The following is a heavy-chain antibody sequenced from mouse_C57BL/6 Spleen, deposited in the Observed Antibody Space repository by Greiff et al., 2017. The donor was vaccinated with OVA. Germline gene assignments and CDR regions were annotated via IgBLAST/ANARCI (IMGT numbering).Heavy chain of an antibody. CDR1: GYTFTSYW. V-gene: IGHV1-64*01. CDR3: ARGGYYDPYCAMDY. D-gene: IGHD2-3*01. Sequence: VQLQQSGAELVKPGASVKLSCTASGYTFTSYWMPWVQQSPGQGLEWIGMIRPNSGCTNYPDKFKSKATLTVDKASSTAYMQLSSLTSEDSAVYYCARGGYYDPYCAMDYWGQGTSVTVSS. CDR2: IRPNSGCT. J-gene: IGHJ4*01.